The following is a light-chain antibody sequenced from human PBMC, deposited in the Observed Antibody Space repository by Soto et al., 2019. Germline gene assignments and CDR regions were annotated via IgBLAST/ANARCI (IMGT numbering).Light chain of an antibody. V-gene: IGKV3-20*01. CDR1: QSVTNNF. J-gene: IGKJ3*01. CDR3: QQYCTLLFT. Sequence: IVLTQSPGTLSLSPGERATLSCGASQSVTNNFLAWYQQKPGQAPRLLIYGASSRATGVPDRFSGSGSGTDFTLTISRLEPGDFAVYYCQQYCTLLFTFGPGTKVDIK. CDR2: GAS.